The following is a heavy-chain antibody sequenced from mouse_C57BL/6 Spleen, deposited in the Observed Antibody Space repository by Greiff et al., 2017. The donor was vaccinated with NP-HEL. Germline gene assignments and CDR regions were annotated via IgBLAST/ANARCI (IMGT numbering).Heavy chain of an antibody. CDR3: AKDYYGSSYEGAMDY. CDR1: GYTFTSYT. J-gene: IGHJ4*01. CDR2: INPSSGYT. D-gene: IGHD1-1*01. V-gene: IGHV1-4*01. Sequence: VQLQQSGAELARPGASVKMSCKASGYTFTSYTMHWVKQRPGQGLEWIGYINPSSGYTKYNQKFKDKATLTADKSSSTAYMQLSSLTSEDSAVYYCAKDYYGSSYEGAMDYWGQGTSVTVSS.